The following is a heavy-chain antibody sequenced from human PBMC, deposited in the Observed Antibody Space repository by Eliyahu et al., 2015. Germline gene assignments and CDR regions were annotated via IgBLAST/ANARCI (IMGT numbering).Heavy chain of an antibody. CDR3: ARGGTAMGPPRGFDY. Sequence: QVQLQESGPGLVKPSQTLSLTCTFXXGSISXXGYYWSWIRQHPGKGLEWIGYIYYSGSTYYNPSLKSRVTISVDTSKNQFSLKLSSVTAADTAVYYCARGGTAMGPPRGFDYWGQGTLVTVSS. V-gene: IGHV4-31*03. D-gene: IGHD5-18*01. CDR2: IYYSGST. CDR1: XGSISXXGYY. J-gene: IGHJ4*02.